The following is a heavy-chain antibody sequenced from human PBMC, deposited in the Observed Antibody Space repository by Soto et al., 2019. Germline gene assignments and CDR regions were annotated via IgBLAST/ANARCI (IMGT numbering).Heavy chain of an antibody. J-gene: IGHJ4*02. CDR2: INHSGST. D-gene: IGHD3-22*01. CDR1: DGSMNSDISY. V-gene: IGHV4-39*01. Sequence: SETLSLTCRVSDGSMNSDISYWGWIRHPPGKGLEWIGVINHSGSTYHNLSLKGRVTMSVDASRNQFSLKLTSMTAADTAVYYCARLGGYVSVGYYYLWDSWGQGTLVTVSS. CDR3: ARLGGYVSVGYYYLWDS.